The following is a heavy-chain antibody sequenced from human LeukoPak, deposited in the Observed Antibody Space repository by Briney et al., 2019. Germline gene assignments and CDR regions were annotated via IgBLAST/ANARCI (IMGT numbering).Heavy chain of an antibody. CDR2: IYSGGST. D-gene: IGHD2-8*01. CDR1: GFTVSSNY. Sequence: GGSLRLSCAASGFTVSSNYMSWVRQAPGKGLEWVSVIYSGGSTYYADSVRGRFTISRDNSENTLYLQMNSLRGEDTAVYYCARDAWSVRSYFDYWGQGTLVTVSS. J-gene: IGHJ4*02. CDR3: ARDAWSVRSYFDY. V-gene: IGHV3-53*05.